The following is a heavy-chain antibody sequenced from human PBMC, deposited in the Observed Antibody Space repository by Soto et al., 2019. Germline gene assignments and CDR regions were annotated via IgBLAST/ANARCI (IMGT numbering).Heavy chain of an antibody. J-gene: IGHJ3*02. CDR3: ARGARI. V-gene: IGHV3-7*01. CDR2: IKEDGSEK. Sequence: EVQLVESGGDLVQPGGSLRLSCADSRFTFSGYWMYWVRQAPGKGLEWVANIKEDGSEKNYVDSVRGRFTISRDNAKTSLYLQRNSLRAEDTAVYYCARGARIWGQGTMVTVS. CDR1: RFTFSGYW.